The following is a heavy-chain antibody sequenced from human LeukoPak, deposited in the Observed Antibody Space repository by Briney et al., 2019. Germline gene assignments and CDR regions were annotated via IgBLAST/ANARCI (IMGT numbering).Heavy chain of an antibody. CDR1: GGTFSNYG. Sequence: EAAVKVSCKASGGTFSNYGISWVRQAPGQGLEWMGGIIPIAGTANYAQKFQGRVTIIADESTSTDYMELSSLRSEDTAVYSCARDPGPSSKWIDPWGEGTLVTVSS. CDR3: ARDPGPSSKWIDP. J-gene: IGHJ5*02. V-gene: IGHV1-69*13. CDR2: IIPIAGTA. D-gene: IGHD6-6*01.